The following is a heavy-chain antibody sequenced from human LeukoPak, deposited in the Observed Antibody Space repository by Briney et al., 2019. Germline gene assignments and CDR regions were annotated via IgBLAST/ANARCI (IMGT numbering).Heavy chain of an antibody. V-gene: IGHV1-46*01. Sequence: ASVKVSCKASGYTFTGYYMHWVRQAPGQGLEWMGIINPSGGSTSYAQKFQGRVTMTRDTSTSTVYMELSSLRSEDTAVYYCARDRWYYYGSGYGMDVWGQGTTVTVSS. J-gene: IGHJ6*02. CDR3: ARDRWYYYGSGYGMDV. CDR1: GYTFTGYY. D-gene: IGHD3-10*01. CDR2: INPSGGST.